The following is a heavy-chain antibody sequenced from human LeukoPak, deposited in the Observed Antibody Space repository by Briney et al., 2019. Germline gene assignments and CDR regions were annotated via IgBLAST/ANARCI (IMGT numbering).Heavy chain of an antibody. D-gene: IGHD2-21*02. CDR1: GFIFSNCG. V-gene: IGHV3-30*18. CDR3: AQGYRTAGQFDG. CDR2: ILYNGENK. J-gene: IGHJ4*02. Sequence: PGGSLRLSCAASGFIFSNCGMHWVRQPPSKGREWVAFILYNGENKKYADSVKGRFTTSREKSKNTRYLQMNSLEVEDTAVYYCAQGYRTAGQFDGWGQGTLVTAS.